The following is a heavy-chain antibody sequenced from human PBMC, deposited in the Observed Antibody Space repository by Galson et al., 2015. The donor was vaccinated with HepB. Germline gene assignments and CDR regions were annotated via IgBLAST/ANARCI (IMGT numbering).Heavy chain of an antibody. D-gene: IGHD3-10*01. Sequence: CAISGDSVSNNGVAWNWIRQSPSRGLGWLGRTYYRSKFYNDYAESVKSRITINPDTSRNQVSLQLNSVTPEDTAVYYCARVRQLGQGFHFWGQGTLVTVSS. CDR1: GDSVSNNGVA. CDR3: ARVRQLGQGFHF. CDR2: TYYRSKFYN. V-gene: IGHV6-1*01. J-gene: IGHJ4*02.